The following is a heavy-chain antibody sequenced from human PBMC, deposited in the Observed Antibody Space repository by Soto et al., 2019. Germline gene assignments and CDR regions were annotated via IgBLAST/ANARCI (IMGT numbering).Heavy chain of an antibody. D-gene: IGHD1-26*01. CDR2: ISAYNGNT. Sequence: ASVKVSCKASGYTFTSYGISWVRQAPGQGLERMGCISAYNGNTNSAQKLQGRVTMTTDTYTSTAYIERRSLRSDDTAVYYCAREEIVGAATWYDYWGQGALVTVSS. V-gene: IGHV1-18*01. CDR3: AREEIVGAATWYDY. J-gene: IGHJ4*02. CDR1: GYTFTSYG.